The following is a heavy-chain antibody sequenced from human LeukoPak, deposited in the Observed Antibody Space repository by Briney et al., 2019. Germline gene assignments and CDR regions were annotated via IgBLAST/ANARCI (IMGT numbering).Heavy chain of an antibody. J-gene: IGHJ5*02. CDR2: INHSGST. V-gene: IGHV4-30-2*01. D-gene: IGHD5-24*01. CDR3: ARQKMATILGLNWFDP. Sequence: PSQTLSLTCGVSGGYLSSLAYSWSWIRQPPGKGLEWIGEINHSGSTNYNPSLKSRVTISVDTSKNQFSLKLSSVTAADTAVYYCARQKMATILGLNWFDPWGQGTLVTVSS. CDR1: GGYLSSLAYS.